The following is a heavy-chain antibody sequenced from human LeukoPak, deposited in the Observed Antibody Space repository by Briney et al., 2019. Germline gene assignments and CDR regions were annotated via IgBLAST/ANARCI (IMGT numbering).Heavy chain of an antibody. Sequence: PGGSLRLSCSASGFTFSSYAISWVRQAPGQGLEWMGGIIPIFGTANYAQKFQGRVTITADESTSTAYMELSSLRSEDTAVYYCARQGGYSRFYYYYGMDVWGQGTTVTVSS. CDR3: ARQGGYSRFYYYYGMDV. J-gene: IGHJ6*02. CDR1: GFTFSSYA. CDR2: IIPIFGTA. D-gene: IGHD5-18*01. V-gene: IGHV1-69*01.